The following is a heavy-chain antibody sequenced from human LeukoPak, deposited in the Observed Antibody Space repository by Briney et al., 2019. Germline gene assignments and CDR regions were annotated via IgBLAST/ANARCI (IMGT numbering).Heavy chain of an antibody. CDR3: ARESLYYYMDV. J-gene: IGHJ6*03. CDR1: GFTFSSYG. Sequence: QSGGSLRLSCAASGFTFSSYGMHWVRQAPGKGLEWVANIKQDGSEKYYVDSVKGRFTISRDNAKNSLYLQMNSLRAEDTAVYYCARESLYYYMDVWGKGTTVTISS. V-gene: IGHV3-7*01. CDR2: IKQDGSEK.